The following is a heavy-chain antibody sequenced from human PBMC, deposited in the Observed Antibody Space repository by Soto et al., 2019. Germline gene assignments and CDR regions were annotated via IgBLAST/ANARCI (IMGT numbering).Heavy chain of an antibody. CDR1: GDSVSSNSAA. D-gene: IGHD1-1*01. CDR2: TYYRSKWYI. Sequence: SQTLSLTCDISGDSVSSNSAAWNWIRQTPSRGLEWLGRTYYRSKWYINYAVSVKSRITVNPDTSKNQFSLQLNSVTPEDTAVYYCARGSWDDVTGHYFLAVCGQGTTVTGSS. V-gene: IGHV6-1*01. CDR3: ARGSWDDVTGHYFLAV. J-gene: IGHJ6*02.